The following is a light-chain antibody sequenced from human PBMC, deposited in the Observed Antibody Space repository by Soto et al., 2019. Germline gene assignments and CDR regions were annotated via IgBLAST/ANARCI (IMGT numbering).Light chain of an antibody. CDR1: RGSIADNF. Sequence: NFMLTQPHSVSESPGKTVTISCTRSRGSIADNFVQWYQQRPGSSPTTVIYEDDERPSGVPGRFSGYIDSSSNSASLIISGLKTEDEGDYYCQSYKRSNVIFGGGTKLTVL. J-gene: IGLJ2*01. V-gene: IGLV6-57*01. CDR3: QSYKRSNVI. CDR2: EDD.